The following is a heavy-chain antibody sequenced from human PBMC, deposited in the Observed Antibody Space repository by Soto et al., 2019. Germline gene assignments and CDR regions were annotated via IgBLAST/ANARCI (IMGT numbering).Heavy chain of an antibody. V-gene: IGHV3-9*01. CDR1: GFTFDDYA. D-gene: IGHD3-16*02. Sequence: EVQLVESGGGLVQPGRSLRLSCAASGFTFDDYAMHWVRQAPGKGLEWVSGISWNSGSIGYADSVKGRFTISRDNAKNSLYLQMNSLRAEDTALYYCAKDLRGIGELSFPNFDYWGQGTLVTVSS. J-gene: IGHJ4*02. CDR3: AKDLRGIGELSFPNFDY. CDR2: ISWNSGSI.